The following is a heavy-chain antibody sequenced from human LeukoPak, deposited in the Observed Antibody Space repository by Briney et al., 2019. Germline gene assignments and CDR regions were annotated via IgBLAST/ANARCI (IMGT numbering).Heavy chain of an antibody. CDR1: GFTFSSFA. J-gene: IGHJ3*02. D-gene: IGHD3-22*01. Sequence: GGSLRLSCAASGFTFSSFAMSWVRQAPGKGLEWVSALSGSGGSTYYADSVKGRFTISRDNSKNTLYLQMNSLRAEDTDIYYCAKGAYYYDRTPFGIWGQGTMVTVSS. V-gene: IGHV3-23*01. CDR2: LSGSGGST. CDR3: AKGAYYYDRTPFGI.